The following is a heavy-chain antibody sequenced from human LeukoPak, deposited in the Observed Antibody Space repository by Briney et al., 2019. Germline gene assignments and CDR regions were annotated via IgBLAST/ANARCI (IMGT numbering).Heavy chain of an antibody. J-gene: IGHJ4*02. CDR3: AGLVGRYSSGLYYYYFDY. CDR2: MYLSGTT. D-gene: IGHD3-22*01. Sequence: PSETLSLTCTVSGDSINSLDLWSWVRHPPGKGLEWIGEMYLSGTTHSNPSVKSRVTISIDKSKNQFFLNLSFVTAADTAVYYCAGLVGRYSSGLYYYYFDYWGQGTLVTVSS. V-gene: IGHV4-4*02. CDR1: GDSINSLDL.